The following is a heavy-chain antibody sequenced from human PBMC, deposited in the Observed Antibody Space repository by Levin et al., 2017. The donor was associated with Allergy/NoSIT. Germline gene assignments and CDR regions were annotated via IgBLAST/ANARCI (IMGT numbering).Heavy chain of an antibody. CDR2: INHSGST. Sequence: SQTLSLTCAVYGGSFSGYYWSWIRQPPGKGLEWIGEINHSGSTNYNPSLKSRVTISVDTSKNQFSLKLSSVTAADTAVYYCARGKKGDYVWGSYRYVPRGDYYYYMDVWGKGTTVTVSS. V-gene: IGHV4-34*01. J-gene: IGHJ6*03. CDR3: ARGKKGDYVWGSYRYVPRGDYYYYMDV. CDR1: GGSFSGYY. D-gene: IGHD3-16*02.